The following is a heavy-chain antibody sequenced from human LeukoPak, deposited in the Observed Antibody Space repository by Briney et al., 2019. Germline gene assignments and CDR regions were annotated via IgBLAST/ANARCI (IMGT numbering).Heavy chain of an antibody. Sequence: GGSLRLSCAASGFTFSSYAMSWVRQAPGKGLEWVSTISGSGGDTYYADSVTGRVTISRDNAKDTLYLQMSRLRAEDRAVYYCAKFIRDYDFWSGSYRAQWFDPWGQGTLVPVSS. V-gene: IGHV3-23*01. D-gene: IGHD3-3*01. CDR3: AKFIRDYDFWSGSYRAQWFDP. J-gene: IGHJ5*02. CDR1: GFTFSSYA. CDR2: ISGSGGDT.